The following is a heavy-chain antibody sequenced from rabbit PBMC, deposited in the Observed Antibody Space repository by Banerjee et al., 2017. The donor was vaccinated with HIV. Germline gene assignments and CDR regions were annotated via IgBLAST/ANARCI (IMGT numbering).Heavy chain of an antibody. D-gene: IGHD6-1*01. CDR1: GFSFSVGYD. J-gene: IGHJ4*01. CDR2: IYTGDGLT. Sequence: QEQLVESGGGLVQPEGSLTLTCTASGFSFSVGYDMCWVRQAPGKGLEWIGCIYTGDGLTYYASWAKGRFTISKISSTTVTLQVTSLTVADTATYFCARTYYGAGMGYATDLWGPGTLVTVS. V-gene: IGHV1S45*01. CDR3: ARTYYGAGMGYATDL.